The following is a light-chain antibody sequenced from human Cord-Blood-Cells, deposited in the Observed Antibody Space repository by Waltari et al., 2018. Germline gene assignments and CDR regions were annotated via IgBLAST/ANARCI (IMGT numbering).Light chain of an antibody. CDR3: SPYAGSNNLV. CDR2: EVS. Sequence: QSALTQPPSASGSPGQSVTISCTGTSSDVGGYNYVSWYQQHPGKAPKLMIYEVSKRPAGFPDRFSGSKSGNTASLTVSGLQAEDEADYYCSPYAGSNNLVFGGGTKLTVL. J-gene: IGLJ3*02. V-gene: IGLV2-8*01. CDR1: SSDVGGYNY.